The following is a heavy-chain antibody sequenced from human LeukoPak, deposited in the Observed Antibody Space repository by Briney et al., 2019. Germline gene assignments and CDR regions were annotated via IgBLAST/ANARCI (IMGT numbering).Heavy chain of an antibody. V-gene: IGHV3-7*01. D-gene: IGHD5-18*01. CDR1: GFTFSSHW. J-gene: IGHJ4*02. Sequence: PGGSLRLSCAASGFTFSSHWMSWVRQAPGKGLEWVASIKKDGSEKYYVDAVKGRFTISRDNAKTSLYLQMNSLRAEDTAVYYCARDLSGIAGYTYGRGIDYWGQGTLVTVSS. CDR2: IKKDGSEK. CDR3: ARDLSGIAGYTYGRGIDY.